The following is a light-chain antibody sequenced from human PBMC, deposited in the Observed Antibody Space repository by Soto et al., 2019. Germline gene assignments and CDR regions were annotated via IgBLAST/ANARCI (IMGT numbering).Light chain of an antibody. J-gene: IGLJ2*01. V-gene: IGLV1-44*01. CDR2: SNN. Sequence: QSVLTQPPSASGTPGQRVTISCSGSSSNIGSNTVNWYQQLPGTAPKLLIYSNNQRPSGVPDRFSGSKSGTSASLAISGPPSEHEADYYCTAWGDSLNGPVFGGGTQLTVL. CDR1: SSNIGSNT. CDR3: TAWGDSLNGPV.